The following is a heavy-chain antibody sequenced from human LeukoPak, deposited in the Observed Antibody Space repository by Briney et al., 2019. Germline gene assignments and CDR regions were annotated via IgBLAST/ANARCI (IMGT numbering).Heavy chain of an antibody. CDR2: ISWNSGSI. V-gene: IGHV3-9*01. CDR1: RFTFDDYA. D-gene: IGHD5-12*01. Sequence: GGSLRLSCAASRFTFDDYAMHWVRQAPGKGLEWVSGISWNSGSIGYADSVKGRFTISRDNAKNSLYLQMNSLRVEDTALYYCAKDITRGYSGYDPLTYYYYGMDVWGQGTTVTVSS. CDR3: AKDITRGYSGYDPLTYYYYGMDV. J-gene: IGHJ6*02.